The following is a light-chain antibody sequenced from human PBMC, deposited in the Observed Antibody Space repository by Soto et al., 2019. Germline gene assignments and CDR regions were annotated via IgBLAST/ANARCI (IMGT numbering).Light chain of an antibody. J-gene: IGLJ2*01. CDR1: KLGDKY. CDR2: QDS. Sequence: SYELTQPPSVSVSPGQTASITCSGDKLGDKYACWYQQKPGQSPVLVIYQDSKRPSGIPERFSGSNSGNTATLTISGTQAMVEADYYCQAWDTSTVVFGGGTNLTVL. CDR3: QAWDTSTVV. V-gene: IGLV3-1*01.